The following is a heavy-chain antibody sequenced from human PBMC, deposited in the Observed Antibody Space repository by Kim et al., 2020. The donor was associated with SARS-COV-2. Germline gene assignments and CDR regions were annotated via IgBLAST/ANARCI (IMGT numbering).Heavy chain of an antibody. J-gene: IGHJ6*02. Sequence: SETLSLTCTVSGGSISSSSYYWGWIRQPPGKGLEWIGSIYYSGSTYYNPSLKSRVTISVDTSKNQFSLKLSSVTAADTAVYYCVRDEYSSGWYGDYYYGMDVWGQGTTVTVSS. CDR3: VRDEYSSGWYGDYYYGMDV. CDR1: GGSISSSSYY. D-gene: IGHD6-19*01. V-gene: IGHV4-39*07. CDR2: IYYSGST.